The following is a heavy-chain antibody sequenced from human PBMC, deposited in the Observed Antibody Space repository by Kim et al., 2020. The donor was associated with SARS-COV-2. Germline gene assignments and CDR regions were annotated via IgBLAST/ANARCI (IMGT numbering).Heavy chain of an antibody. CDR3: ASTDYGMDV. D-gene: IGHD4-17*01. J-gene: IGHJ6*02. CDR2: TI. V-gene: IGHV3-48*03. Sequence: TIYYADSVKGRLPISRDNAKNSLYLQMNSLRAEDTAVYYCASTDYGMDVWGQGTTVTVSS.